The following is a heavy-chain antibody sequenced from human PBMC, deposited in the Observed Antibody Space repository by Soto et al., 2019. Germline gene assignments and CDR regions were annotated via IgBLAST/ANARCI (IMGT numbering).Heavy chain of an antibody. CDR3: ARGAWLLSYDTNWFDP. Sequence: SETLSLTCTVSGGSISSGDYYWSWIRQPPGKGLEWIGYIYYSGSTYYNLSLKSRVTISVDTSKNQFSLKLSSVTAADTAVYYCARGAWLLSYDTNWFDPWGQGTLVTV. V-gene: IGHV4-30-4*01. D-gene: IGHD3-22*01. CDR2: IYYSGST. J-gene: IGHJ5*02. CDR1: GGSISSGDYY.